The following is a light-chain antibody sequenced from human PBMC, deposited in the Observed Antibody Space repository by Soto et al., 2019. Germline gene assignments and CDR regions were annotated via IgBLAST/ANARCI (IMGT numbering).Light chain of an antibody. CDR3: QQRSNWPRIT. J-gene: IGKJ5*01. CDR1: QSVSSK. V-gene: IGKV3-11*01. CDR2: DAS. Sequence: EIMLTQSPATVALSPGERATLSCRASQSVSSKLAWYQQKPGQAPRLLIYDASNRATGIPARFSGSGFGTDFTLTISSLEPEDFALYYCQQRSNWPRITFGQGTRLEIK.